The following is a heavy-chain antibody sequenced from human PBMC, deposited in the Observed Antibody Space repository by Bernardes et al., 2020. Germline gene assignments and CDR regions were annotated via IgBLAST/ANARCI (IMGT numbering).Heavy chain of an antibody. CDR1: GFTFSSYG. D-gene: IGHD4-17*01. Sequence: GSLRLSCAASGFTFSSYGMYWVRQPPGKGLEWVAVIWYDGINKYYADSVKGRFTISRDNSKNTLYLQMNSLRAEDTAVYYCARASGAGRSVTGPPYFAYWGQGTLVTVSS. V-gene: IGHV3-33*08. J-gene: IGHJ4*02. CDR2: IWYDGINK. CDR3: ARASGAGRSVTGPPYFAY.